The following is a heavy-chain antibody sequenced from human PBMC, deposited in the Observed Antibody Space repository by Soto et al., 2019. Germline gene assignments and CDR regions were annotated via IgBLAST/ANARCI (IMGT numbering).Heavy chain of an antibody. Sequence: EVQLVQSGAEVKKPGESLKISCKGSGYSFATYWIGWVRQMPGKGLEWMGIIYPGDSDTRYSPSFQGQVTISADKSISTAYLQWSSLKASDSTMYYCARSPEGYPRPPSSWGQGTLVTVSS. CDR2: IYPGDSDT. D-gene: IGHD2-15*01. CDR1: GYSFATYW. J-gene: IGHJ5*02. V-gene: IGHV5-51*03. CDR3: ARSPEGYPRPPSS.